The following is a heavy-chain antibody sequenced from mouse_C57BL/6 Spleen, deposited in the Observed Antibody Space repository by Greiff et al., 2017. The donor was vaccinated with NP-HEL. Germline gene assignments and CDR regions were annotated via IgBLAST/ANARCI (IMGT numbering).Heavy chain of an antibody. D-gene: IGHD2-1*01. J-gene: IGHJ2*01. Sequence: EVKLMESGGGLVKPGGSLKLSCAASGFTFSDYGMHWVRQAPEKGLEWVAYISSGSSTIYYADTVKGRFTISRDNAKNTLFLQMTSLRSEDTAMFYCVYYYFDYWGQGTTLTVSS. CDR1: GFTFSDYG. V-gene: IGHV5-17*01. CDR3: VYYYFDY. CDR2: ISSGSSTI.